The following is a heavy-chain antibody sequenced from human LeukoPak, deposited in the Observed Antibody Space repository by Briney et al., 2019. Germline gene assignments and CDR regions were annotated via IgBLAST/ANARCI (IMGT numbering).Heavy chain of an antibody. CDR1: GCTFSSYA. V-gene: IGHV1-69*13. CDR2: IIPIFGTA. CDR3: ARDGAYCSGGSCHDY. D-gene: IGHD2-15*01. J-gene: IGHJ4*02. Sequence: ASVKVSCKASGCTFSSYAISWVRQAPGQGLEWMGGIIPIFGTANYAQKFQGRVTITADESTSTAYMELSSLRSEDTAVYYCARDGAYCSGGSCHDYWGQGTLVTVSS.